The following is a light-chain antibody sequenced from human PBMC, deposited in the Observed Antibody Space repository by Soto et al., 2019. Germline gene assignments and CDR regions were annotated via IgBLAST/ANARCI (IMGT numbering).Light chain of an antibody. CDR2: GAS. J-gene: IGKJ5*01. CDR1: QGISSY. Sequence: DIQLTQSPSFLSASVGDRVTITCRASQGISSYLAWYQQKPGKAPKLLIYGASTLQSGVPSRFGGSGSGTEFTLTISSLQPEDFATYYCQQLNSYPSTFGQGTRLEI. V-gene: IGKV1-9*01. CDR3: QQLNSYPST.